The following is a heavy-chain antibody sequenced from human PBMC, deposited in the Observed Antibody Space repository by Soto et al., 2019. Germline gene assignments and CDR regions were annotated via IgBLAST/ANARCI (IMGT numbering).Heavy chain of an antibody. J-gene: IGHJ6*02. CDR1: GGSISSSSYY. CDR2: IYYSGST. CDR3: ARHRADYYYYGIDV. Sequence: PSETLSLTCTVSGGSISSSSYYWGWIRQPPGKGLEWIGSIYYSGSTYYNQSLKSRVTISVDTSKNQFSLKLSSVTAADTAVYYCARHRADYYYYGIDVWGQGTLVT. V-gene: IGHV4-39*01.